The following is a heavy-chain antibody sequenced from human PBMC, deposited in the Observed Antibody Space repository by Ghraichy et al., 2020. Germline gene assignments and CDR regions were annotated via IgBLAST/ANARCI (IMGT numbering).Heavy chain of an antibody. D-gene: IGHD3-10*01. CDR1: GFSLSTSGMC. CDR3: ARISAMVRGVIPSYYYGMDV. J-gene: IGHJ6*02. Sequence: SGPTLVKPTQTLTLTCTFSGFSLSTSGMCVSWIRQPPGKALEWLALIDWDDEKYYSTSLKTRLTISKDTSKNQVVLTMTNMDPVDTGAYYCARISAMVRGVIPSYYYGMDVWGQGTTVTVSS. CDR2: IDWDDEK. V-gene: IGHV2-70*01.